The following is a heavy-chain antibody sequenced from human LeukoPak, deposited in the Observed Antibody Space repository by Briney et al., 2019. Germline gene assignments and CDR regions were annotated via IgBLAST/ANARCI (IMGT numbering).Heavy chain of an antibody. V-gene: IGHV4-59*01. CDR1: GGSISSYY. Sequence: SETLSLTCTVSGGSISSYYWGWIRQPPGKGLEWIGYIYYSGSTNYNPSLKSRVTISVDTSKNQFSLKLSSVTAADTAVYYCASGMYYDDSRNHLDYWGQGTLVTVSS. CDR3: ASGMYYDDSRNHLDY. D-gene: IGHD3-22*01. J-gene: IGHJ4*02. CDR2: IYYSGST.